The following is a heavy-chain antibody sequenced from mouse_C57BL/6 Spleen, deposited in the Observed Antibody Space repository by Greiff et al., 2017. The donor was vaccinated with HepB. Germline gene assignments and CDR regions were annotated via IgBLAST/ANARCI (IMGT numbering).Heavy chain of an antibody. CDR3: APITTVDEGMDY. Sequence: QVQLQQPGAELVKPGASVKLSCKASGYTFTSYWMHWVKQRPGQGLEWIGMIHPNSGSTNYNEKFKSKATLTVDKSSSTAYMQLSSLTSEDSAVYYCAPITTVDEGMDYWGQGTSVTVSS. V-gene: IGHV1-64*01. CDR2: IHPNSGST. CDR1: GYTFTSYW. J-gene: IGHJ4*01. D-gene: IGHD1-1*01.